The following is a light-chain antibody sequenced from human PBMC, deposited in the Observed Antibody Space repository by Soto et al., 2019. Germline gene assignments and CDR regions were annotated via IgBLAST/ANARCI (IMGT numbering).Light chain of an antibody. CDR1: KLGDKY. Sequence: SYELTQPPSLSVSPGKTASITCSGDKLGDKYVCWYQQKPVQSPVLVIYQDTKRPSGIPERFSGSSSGNTATLTVSGTQAMDEADYYCQAWDSSTVVFGGGTKLTVL. CDR3: QAWDSSTVV. J-gene: IGLJ2*01. CDR2: QDT. V-gene: IGLV3-1*01.